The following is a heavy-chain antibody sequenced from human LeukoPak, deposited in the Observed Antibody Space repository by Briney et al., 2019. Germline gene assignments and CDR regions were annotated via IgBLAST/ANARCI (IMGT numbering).Heavy chain of an antibody. Sequence: ASVKVSCKASGDTFSSYAIIWVRQAPGQGLEWMGGIIPIFGTANYAQKFQGRVTITTDESTSTAYMELSSMRSEDTAVYYCASRRVSSGYYHYHMDVWGKGTTVTVSS. CDR1: GDTFSSYA. D-gene: IGHD3-22*01. CDR3: ASRRVSSGYYHYHMDV. J-gene: IGHJ6*03. CDR2: IIPIFGTA. V-gene: IGHV1-69*05.